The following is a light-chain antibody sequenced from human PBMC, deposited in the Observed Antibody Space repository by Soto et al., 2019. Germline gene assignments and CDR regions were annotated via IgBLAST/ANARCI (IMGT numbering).Light chain of an antibody. Sequence: QSALTQPASVAGSPGQSIAISCTGTTSDVGGYNYVSWYQQHPGKAPKLMIYDVINRPSGVSNRFSGSKSGNTASLTISGLPAHDAADYYCTSYTGSSTHVVFGGGTKLTVL. CDR1: TSDVGGYNY. CDR2: DVI. J-gene: IGLJ2*01. V-gene: IGLV2-14*03. CDR3: TSYTGSSTHVV.